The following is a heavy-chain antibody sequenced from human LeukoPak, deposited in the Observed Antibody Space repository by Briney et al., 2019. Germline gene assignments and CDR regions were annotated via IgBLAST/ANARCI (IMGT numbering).Heavy chain of an antibody. CDR3: AREMASPIGAFDI. J-gene: IGHJ3*02. CDR2: TKQDGSEK. V-gene: IGHV3-7*01. Sequence: SGGSLRLSCAASGFTFSSYWMSWVRQAPGKGLEWVANTKQDGSEKYYVDSVKGRFTISRDNAKDSLYLQMNSLRAEDTAVYYCAREMASPIGAFDIWGQGTMVTVSS. CDR1: GFTFSSYW. D-gene: IGHD2-8*01.